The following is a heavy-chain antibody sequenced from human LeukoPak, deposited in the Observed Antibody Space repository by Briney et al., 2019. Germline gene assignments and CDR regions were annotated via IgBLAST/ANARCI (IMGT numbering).Heavy chain of an antibody. CDR2: IYTSGST. CDR3: AREGQRIAARRAPLGYMDV. CDR1: GGSISSYY. V-gene: IGHV4-4*07. Sequence: PSETLSLTCTASGGSISSYYWSWVRQPAGKGLEWIGRIYTSGSTNYNPSLKSGVTMSVDTSKNQFSLKLSSVTAADTAVYYCAREGQRIAARRAPLGYMDVWGKGTTVTVSS. D-gene: IGHD6-6*01. J-gene: IGHJ6*03.